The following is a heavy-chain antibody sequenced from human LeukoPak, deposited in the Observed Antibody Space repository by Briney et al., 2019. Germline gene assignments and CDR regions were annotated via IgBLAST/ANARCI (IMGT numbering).Heavy chain of an antibody. CDR2: ISGSGNKT. CDR1: GFTFSHFA. CDR3: AKLKRVGIAPFDD. D-gene: IGHD3-10*01. Sequence: PGGSLRLSCAASGFTFSHFAMSWVRQAPGKGLHWVSTISGSGNKTYYADSVKGRFTISRDNSKNKLYLQMTGLRAEDTAVYYCAKLKRVGIAPFDDWGQGTLVTVSS. J-gene: IGHJ4*02. V-gene: IGHV3-23*01.